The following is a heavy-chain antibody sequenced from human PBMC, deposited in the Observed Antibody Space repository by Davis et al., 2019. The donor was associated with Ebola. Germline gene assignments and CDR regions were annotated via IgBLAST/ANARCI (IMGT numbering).Heavy chain of an antibody. CDR1: GGTFSSYA. Sequence: SVKVSCKASGGTFSSYAISWVRQAPGQGLEWMGGIIPIFGTANYAQKFQGRVTITADESTSTAYMELSSLRSEDTAVYYCARDLYTGRYCSGGSCYSREYYYYGMDVWGQGTTVTVSS. V-gene: IGHV1-69*13. CDR2: IIPIFGTA. CDR3: ARDLYTGRYCSGGSCYSREYYYYGMDV. J-gene: IGHJ6*02. D-gene: IGHD2-15*01.